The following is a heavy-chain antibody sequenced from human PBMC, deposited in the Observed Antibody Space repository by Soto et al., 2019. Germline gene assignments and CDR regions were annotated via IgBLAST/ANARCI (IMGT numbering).Heavy chain of an antibody. CDR2: MYYSGGT. J-gene: IGHJ4*02. V-gene: IGHV4-39*02. CDR1: GGSISGSSYY. CDR3: ARDSGYSYGRPDY. Sequence: KTSETLSLTCTVSGGSISGSSYYWGWIRQPPGKGLEWMGSMYYSGGTYYNPSLKSRVTISVDTPKNQFSLKLSSVTAVDTAVYYCARDSGYSYGRPDYWGQGILVTVSS. D-gene: IGHD5-18*01.